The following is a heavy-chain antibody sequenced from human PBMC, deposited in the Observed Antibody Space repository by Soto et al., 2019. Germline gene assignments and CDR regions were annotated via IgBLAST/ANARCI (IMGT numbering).Heavy chain of an antibody. Sequence: QVQLVESGGGVVQPGRSLRLSCAASGFTFSSYGMHWVRQAPGKGLEWVAVIWSDGSNKYYADSVKGRFTISRDNSKNTLYLQMNSRRAEDTAVYYCARVGGSGWIFDYWGQGTLVTVSS. CDR1: GFTFSSYG. CDR2: IWSDGSNK. J-gene: IGHJ4*02. V-gene: IGHV3-33*01. CDR3: ARVGGSGWIFDY. D-gene: IGHD6-19*01.